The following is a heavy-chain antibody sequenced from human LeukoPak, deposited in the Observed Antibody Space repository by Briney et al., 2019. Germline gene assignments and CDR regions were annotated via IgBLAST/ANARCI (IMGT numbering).Heavy chain of an antibody. D-gene: IGHD6-13*01. J-gene: IGHJ4*02. CDR2: IYTSGST. V-gene: IGHV4-61*02. CDR3: ARSRYSSSWYEESGY. Sequence: TLTLTCTVSGGSITSGSYYWGWNRQPAGQGLEGIGRIYTSGSTNYNPFLNSRVNTSVDTSMNQFSLKLSSVTAADTAVYYCARSRYSSSWYEESGYWGQGTLVTVSS. CDR1: GGSITSGSYY.